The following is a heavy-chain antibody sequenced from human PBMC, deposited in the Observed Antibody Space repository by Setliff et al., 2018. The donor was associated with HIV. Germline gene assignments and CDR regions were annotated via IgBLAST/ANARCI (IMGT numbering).Heavy chain of an antibody. J-gene: IGHJ4*02. CDR1: GYSFTGYY. CDR2: INPNSGGT. V-gene: IGHV1-2*06. CDR3: ARDEVIEVAGDFDN. Sequence: SVKVSCKASGYSFTGYYMHWVRQAPGQGLEWMGRINPNSGGTNYAQRFQGRVTMTRDTSISTAYMELSRLRSDDTAVYYCARDEVIEVAGDFDNWGQGALVTVSS. D-gene: IGHD6-19*01.